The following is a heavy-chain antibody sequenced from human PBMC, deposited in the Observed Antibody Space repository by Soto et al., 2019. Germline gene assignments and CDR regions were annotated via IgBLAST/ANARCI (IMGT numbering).Heavy chain of an antibody. CDR1: GYTFTRYG. CDR2: INTYNGNT. D-gene: IGHD3-16*01. V-gene: IGHV1-18*01. CDR3: AMVDVYVTTSPQDV. J-gene: IGHJ6*02. Sequence: QVQLVQSGAEVKNPGASVKVSCKASGYTFTRYGIGWARQAPGQGLEWMGWINTYNGNTNYAQNVQGRVILTTDTSASTADMELRSLTSNHTAIYYCAMVDVYVTTSPQDVWGPGTTVIVSS.